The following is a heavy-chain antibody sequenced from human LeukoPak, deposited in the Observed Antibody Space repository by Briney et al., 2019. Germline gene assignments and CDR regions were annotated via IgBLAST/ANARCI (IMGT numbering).Heavy chain of an antibody. CDR3: AKSGHYYYGMDV. CDR1: GFTFSSYA. J-gene: IGHJ6*02. V-gene: IGHV3-23*01. D-gene: IGHD2-8*02. Sequence: QTGGSLRLSCAASGFTFSSYAMSWVRQAPGKGLEWVSAISGSGGSTYYADSVKGRFTISRDNSKNTLYLQMNSLRAEDTAVYYCAKSGHYYYGMDVWGQGTTVTVSS. CDR2: ISGSGGST.